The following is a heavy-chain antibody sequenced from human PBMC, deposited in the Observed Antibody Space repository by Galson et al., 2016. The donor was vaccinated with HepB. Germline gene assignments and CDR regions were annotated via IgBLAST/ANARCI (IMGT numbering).Heavy chain of an antibody. D-gene: IGHD2-2*01. V-gene: IGHV4-4*07. J-gene: IGHJ3*02. CDR3: ARTIVSAARGAFDI. Sequence: SETLSLTCTVSGDSISSYYWSWIRQPAGKGLEWIGRIYSRGSTNYNPSLKSRVTMPVDTSKNQFSLKLRSVTGAATAGYYCARTIVSAARGAFDIWGQGTMVTVSS. CDR1: GDSISSYY. CDR2: IYSRGST.